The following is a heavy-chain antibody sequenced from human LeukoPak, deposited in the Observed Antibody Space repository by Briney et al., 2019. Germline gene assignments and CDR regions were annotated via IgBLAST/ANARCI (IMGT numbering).Heavy chain of an antibody. CDR2: ISGSGGST. V-gene: IGHV3-23*01. CDR1: GGSISTYY. CDR3: AKIATTMIVVVNNFDY. J-gene: IGHJ4*02. Sequence: ETLSLTCTVSGGSISTYYWSWIRQPPGKGLEWGSAISGSGGSTYYADSVKGRFTISRDNSKNTLHLQMNSLRAEDTAVYYCAKIATTMIVVVNNFDYWGQGTLVTVSS. D-gene: IGHD3-22*01.